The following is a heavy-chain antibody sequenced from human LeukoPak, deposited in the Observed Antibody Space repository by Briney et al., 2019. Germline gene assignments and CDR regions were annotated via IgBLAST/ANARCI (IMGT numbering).Heavy chain of an antibody. J-gene: IGHJ4*02. V-gene: IGHV4-59*01. D-gene: IGHD2-2*01. CDR1: GGSISSYY. CDR2: IYYSGST. Sequence: PSETLSLTCTVSGGSISSYYWSWIRQPPGKGLEWIGYIYYSGSTNYSPSLKSRVTISVDTSKNQFSLKLSSVTAADTAVYYCARGIYCSTTSCYYQFDYWGQGTLVTVSP. CDR3: ARGIYCSTTSCYYQFDY.